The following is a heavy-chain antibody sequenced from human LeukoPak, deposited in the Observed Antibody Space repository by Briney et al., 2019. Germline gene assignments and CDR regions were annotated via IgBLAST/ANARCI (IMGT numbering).Heavy chain of an antibody. D-gene: IGHD3-3*01. J-gene: IGHJ3*02. V-gene: IGHV4-39*01. CDR2: IYYSGST. CDR3: ARLRRYDFWSGYYNPPDAFDI. CDR1: GGSISSSSYY. Sequence: SETLSLTCTVSGGSISSSSYYWGWIRQPPGKGLEWIGSIYYSGSTYYNPSLKSRVAISVDTSKNQFSLKLSSVTAADTAVYYCARLRRYDFWSGYYNPPDAFDIWGQGTMVTVSS.